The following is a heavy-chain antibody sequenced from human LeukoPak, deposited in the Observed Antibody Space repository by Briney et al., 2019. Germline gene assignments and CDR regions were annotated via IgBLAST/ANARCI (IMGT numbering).Heavy chain of an antibody. CDR2: ITDAVGST. CDR3: AKEIFSGLLYIDY. Sequence: GGSLRLSCAASGFTFSSYGMHWVRQAPGKGLEWVSAITDAVGSTHYADSVKGRFTISSDNSKNTVYLQMNSLRPEDMAVYCCAKEIFSGLLYIDYWGQGTLVTVSS. CDR1: GFTFSSYG. V-gene: IGHV3-23*01. J-gene: IGHJ4*02. D-gene: IGHD5-12*01.